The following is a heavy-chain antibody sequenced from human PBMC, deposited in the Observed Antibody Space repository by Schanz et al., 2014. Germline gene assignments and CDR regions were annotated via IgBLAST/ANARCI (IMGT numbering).Heavy chain of an antibody. CDR3: AKDFVPLVQQLVRSGGRHLAH. Sequence: EVQLVESGGGLVQPGGSLRLSCVASGFAFSSHDMHWVRQVTGKGLQWVSAIHSTGETYYPDSVQGRFTISRDNSKNTLYLQMNSLRVEDTAVYYCAKDFVPLVQQLVRSGGRHLAHWGQGILVTVSS. CDR2: IHSTGET. CDR1: GFAFSSHD. D-gene: IGHD6-13*01. V-gene: IGHV3-13*01. J-gene: IGHJ4*02.